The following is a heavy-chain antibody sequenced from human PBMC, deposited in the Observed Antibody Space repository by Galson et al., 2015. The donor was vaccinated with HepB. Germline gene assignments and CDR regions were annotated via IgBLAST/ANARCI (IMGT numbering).Heavy chain of an antibody. D-gene: IGHD3-22*01. V-gene: IGHV3-23*01. CDR1: GFKFSSYA. J-gene: IGHJ4*02. CDR2: TNGNGRST. CDR3: AKGGNYYDASAHYTSQDPLDY. Sequence: SLRLSCAASGFKFSSYAMSWVRQAPGKGLKWVSTTNGNGRSTHCANSVKGRFTISRDNSKNTLYLQMTTLRAEDTAVYYCAKGGNYYDASAHYTSQDPLDYWGQGALVTVSS.